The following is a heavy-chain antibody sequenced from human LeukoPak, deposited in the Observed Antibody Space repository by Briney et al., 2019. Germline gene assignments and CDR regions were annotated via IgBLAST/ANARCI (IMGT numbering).Heavy chain of an antibody. Sequence: SETLSLTCAVYGGSFSGYYWSWIRQPPGKGLEWIGEINHRGSTNYNPSLKSRVTISVDTSKNQFSLKLSSVTAADTAVYYCARGRGYNSFDYWGQGTLVTVSS. D-gene: IGHD5-24*01. J-gene: IGHJ4*02. CDR2: INHRGST. CDR1: GGSFSGYY. V-gene: IGHV4-34*01. CDR3: ARGRGYNSFDY.